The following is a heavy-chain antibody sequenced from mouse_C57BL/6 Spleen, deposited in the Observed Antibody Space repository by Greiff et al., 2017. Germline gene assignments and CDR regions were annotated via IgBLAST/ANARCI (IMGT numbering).Heavy chain of an antibody. CDR2: ISSGGSYT. Sequence: EVKLMESGGDLVKPGGSLKLSCAASGFTFSNYGMSWVRQTPDKRLEWVATISSGGSYTYYPDSVKGRFTISRDNAKNTLYLQMSSLKSEDTAMYYCARGGGNYWYFDVWGTGTTVTVSS. J-gene: IGHJ1*03. CDR1: GFTFSNYG. V-gene: IGHV5-6*01. D-gene: IGHD1-1*01. CDR3: ARGGGNYWYFDV.